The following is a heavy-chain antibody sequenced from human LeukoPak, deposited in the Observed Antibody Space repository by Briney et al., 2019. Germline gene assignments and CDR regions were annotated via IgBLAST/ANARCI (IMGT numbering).Heavy chain of an antibody. CDR1: GGSFSGYY. CDR3: ARPYCSGSSCRPV. J-gene: IGHJ4*02. V-gene: IGHV4-34*01. Sequence: ASETLSLTCAVYGGSFSGYYWSWIRQPPGKGLEWIGEINHSGSTNYNPSLKSRVTISVDTSKNQFSLKLSSVTAADTAVYYCARPYCSGSSCRPVWGQGTLVTVSS. CDR2: INHSGST. D-gene: IGHD2-15*01.